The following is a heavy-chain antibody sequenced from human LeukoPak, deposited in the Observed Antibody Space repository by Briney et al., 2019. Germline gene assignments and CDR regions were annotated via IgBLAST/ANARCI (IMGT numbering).Heavy chain of an antibody. V-gene: IGHV4-39*01. CDR3: ARTSGHYYDSKGPFDY. CDR1: GGSISSNNYY. J-gene: IGHJ4*02. Sequence: SETLSLTCTVSGGSISSNNYYWGWIRQPPGKGLEWIGSIFYSGSTYYNPSLKSRVTISLDTSKNQFSLKLTSVTAADTAVYYCARTSGHYYDSKGPFDYWGQGTLVTVSS. D-gene: IGHD3-22*01. CDR2: IFYSGST.